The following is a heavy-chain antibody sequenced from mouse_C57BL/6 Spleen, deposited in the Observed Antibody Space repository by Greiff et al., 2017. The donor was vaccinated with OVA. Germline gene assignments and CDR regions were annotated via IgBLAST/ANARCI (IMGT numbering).Heavy chain of an antibody. D-gene: IGHD2-5*01. Sequence: QVQLQQPGAELVKPGASVKMSCKASGYTFTSYWITWVKQRPGQGLEWIGDIYPGSGSTNYNEKFKSKATLTVDKSSSTAYMQLSSLTSEDSAVYDCAIPSYYSNVDYWGQGTTLTVSS. J-gene: IGHJ2*01. CDR3: AIPSYYSNVDY. V-gene: IGHV1-55*01. CDR2: IYPGSGST. CDR1: GYTFTSYW.